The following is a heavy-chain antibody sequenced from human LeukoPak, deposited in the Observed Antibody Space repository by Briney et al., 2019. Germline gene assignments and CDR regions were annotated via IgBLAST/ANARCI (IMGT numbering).Heavy chain of an antibody. D-gene: IGHD2/OR15-2a*01. V-gene: IGHV4-59*01. CDR3: ARPPTFDNDAFDI. CDR1: GGSISSFY. J-gene: IGHJ3*02. CDR2: IYYSGNT. Sequence: PSETLSLTCTVSGGSISSFYWNWIRQPPGKGLEWIGYIYYSGNTNYNPSLKSRVTISVDMSKNQFSLNLSSVTAADTAVYYCARPPTFDNDAFDIWGQGTMVTVSS.